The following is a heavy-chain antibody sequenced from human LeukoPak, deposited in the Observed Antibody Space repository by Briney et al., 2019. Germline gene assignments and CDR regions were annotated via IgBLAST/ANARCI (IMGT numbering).Heavy chain of an antibody. D-gene: IGHD6-6*01. J-gene: IGHJ4*02. CDR3: ARGWGSSSSAH. CDR2: ISSSSSYI. CDR1: GFTFSNYW. V-gene: IGHV3-21*01. Sequence: GGSLRLSCTASGFTFSNYWMHWVRQAPGKGLEWVSSISSSSSYIYYADSVKGRFTISRDNAKNSLYLQMNSLRAEDTAVYYCARGWGSSSSAHWGQGTLVTVSS.